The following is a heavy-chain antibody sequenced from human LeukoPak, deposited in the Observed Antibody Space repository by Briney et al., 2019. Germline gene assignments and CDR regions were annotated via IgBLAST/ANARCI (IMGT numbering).Heavy chain of an antibody. J-gene: IGHJ5*02. D-gene: IGHD3-10*01. CDR3: ARNSGTYYYGSGSYFNWFDP. CDR1: GYSISSGYY. Sequence: SETLSLTCTVSGYSISSGYYWGWIRQPPGKGLEWIGSIYHSGSTYYNPSLKSRVTISVDTSKNQFSLKLSSVTAADTAVYYCARNSGTYYYGSGSYFNWFDPWGQGTLVTVSS. CDR2: IYHSGST. V-gene: IGHV4-38-2*02.